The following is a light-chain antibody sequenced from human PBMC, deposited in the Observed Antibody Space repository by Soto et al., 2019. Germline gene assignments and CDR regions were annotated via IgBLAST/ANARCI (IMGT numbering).Light chain of an antibody. CDR3: QQYNNWPRT. CDR2: GVY. V-gene: IGKV3-15*01. CDR1: QSVDRN. Sequence: EAVMTQSPVTLSVSQGERVTLSCTASQSVDRNLAWYQQKAGKPPRLLINGVYTMATGIPARFSGGGSGTEFTLTISSLQSEDFAVYYCQQYNNWPRTFGPGTKVDIK. J-gene: IGKJ1*01.